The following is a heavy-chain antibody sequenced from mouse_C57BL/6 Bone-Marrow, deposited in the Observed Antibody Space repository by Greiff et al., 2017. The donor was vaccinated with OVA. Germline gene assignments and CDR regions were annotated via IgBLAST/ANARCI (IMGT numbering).Heavy chain of an antibody. V-gene: IGHV5-17*01. D-gene: IGHD6-1*01. J-gene: IGHJ3*01. Sequence: EVKLVESGGGLVKPGGSLKLSCAASGFTFSDYGMHWVRQAPEKGLEWVAYISSGSSTIYYADTVKGRFTISRDNAKNTLFLQMTSLRSEDTAMYYCARPSALAYWGQGTLVTVSA. CDR2: ISSGSSTI. CDR1: GFTFSDYG. CDR3: ARPSALAY.